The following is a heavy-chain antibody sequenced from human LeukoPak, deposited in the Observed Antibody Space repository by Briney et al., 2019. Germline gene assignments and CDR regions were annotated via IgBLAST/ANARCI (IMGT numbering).Heavy chain of an antibody. D-gene: IGHD4-17*01. V-gene: IGHV3-21*01. CDR2: ISSSSSYI. Sequence: GSLRLSCAASGFTFSNYSMNWVRQAPGKGLEWVSSISSSSSYIYYADSVKGRFTISRVNAKNSLYLQMNSLRAEDTAVYYCARADYGDYLGYYGMDVWGQGTTVTVSS. CDR1: GFTFSNYS. CDR3: ARADYGDYLGYYGMDV. J-gene: IGHJ6*02.